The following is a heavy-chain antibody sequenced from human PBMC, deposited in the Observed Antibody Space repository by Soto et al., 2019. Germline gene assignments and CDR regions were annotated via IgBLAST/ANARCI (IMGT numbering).Heavy chain of an antibody. J-gene: IGHJ6*02. V-gene: IGHV1-2*04. CDR2: INPNSGGT. Sequence: QVQLVQSGAEVKKPGASVKVSCKASGYTFTGYYMHWVRQAPGQGLEWMGWINPNSGGTNYAQKFQGWVTMTRDTSISTAYMELSRLRSDDTAVYYCARTPAVNYDILTGRYYYYYGMDVWGQGTTVTVSS. CDR3: ARTPAVNYDILTGRYYYYYGMDV. CDR1: GYTFTGYY. D-gene: IGHD3-9*01.